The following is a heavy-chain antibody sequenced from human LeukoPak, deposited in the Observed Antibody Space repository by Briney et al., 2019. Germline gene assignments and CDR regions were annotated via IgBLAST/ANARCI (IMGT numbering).Heavy chain of an antibody. J-gene: IGHJ6*02. CDR2: TYYRSKWYN. Sequence: SQTLSLTCAISGDSVSSNSAAWNWIRQSPSRGLEWLGRTYYRSKWYNDYAVSVKSRITINPDTSKNQFSLQLNSVTPEDTAVYYCARGVSRPQLWLTAPRDYYYYYGMDVWGQGTTVTVSS. D-gene: IGHD5-18*01. V-gene: IGHV6-1*01. CDR1: GDSVSSNSAA. CDR3: ARGVSRPQLWLTAPRDYYYYYGMDV.